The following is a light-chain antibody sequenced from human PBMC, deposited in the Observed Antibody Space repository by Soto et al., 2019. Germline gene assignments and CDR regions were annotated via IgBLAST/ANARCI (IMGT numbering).Light chain of an antibody. CDR1: NFNIGSNS. J-gene: IGLJ1*01. CDR2: SDN. Sequence: QSVLTQPPSASATPGQRVTISCSGSNFNIGSNSVNWYQHLPGTSPKLLIHSDNQRPSGVPDRFSGSKSGTSAALAISGLQSEDEADYYCAAWDDRLRGFVFGTGTKVTVL. V-gene: IGLV1-44*01. CDR3: AAWDDRLRGFV.